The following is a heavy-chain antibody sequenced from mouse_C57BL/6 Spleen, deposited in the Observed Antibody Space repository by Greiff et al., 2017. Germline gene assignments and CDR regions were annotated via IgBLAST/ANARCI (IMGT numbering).Heavy chain of an antibody. J-gene: IGHJ2*01. D-gene: IGHD1-1*01. V-gene: IGHV5-9-1*02. CDR3: TRDGSSYNFDY. Sequence: EVQRVESGEGLVKPGGSLKLSCAASGFTFSSYAMSWVRQTPEKRLEWVAYISRGGDYSYYADTVKGRFTISRDNARNTRYLQMSSLKSEDTAMYYCTRDGSSYNFDYWGQGTTLTVSS. CDR2: ISRGGDYS. CDR1: GFTFSSYA.